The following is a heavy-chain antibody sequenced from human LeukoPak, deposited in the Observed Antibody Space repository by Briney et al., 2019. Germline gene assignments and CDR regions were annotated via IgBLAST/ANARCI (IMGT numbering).Heavy chain of an antibody. CDR2: ISYDGSNK. Sequence: PGRSLRLSCAASGFTFSSYAMHWVRQAPGKGLEWVAVISYDGSNKYYADSVKGRFTISRDNSKNTLYLQMNSLRAEDTAVYYCARALMIVVDPYFDYWGQGTLVTISS. D-gene: IGHD3-22*01. J-gene: IGHJ4*02. CDR1: GFTFSSYA. V-gene: IGHV3-30-3*01. CDR3: ARALMIVVDPYFDY.